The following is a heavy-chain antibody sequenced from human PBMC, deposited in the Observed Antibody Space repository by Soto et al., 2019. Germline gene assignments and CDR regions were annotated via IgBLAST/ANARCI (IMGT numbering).Heavy chain of an antibody. V-gene: IGHV3-30-3*01. Sequence: QVQLVESGGGVVQPGRSLRLSCAASGLTFSRYAMQWVRQAPGKGLEWVAVIIYDGSNKHYADSVQGRFTISRDNSKNTLYMQMNSQRAEVTAVYYCGAERGNNGYEGDDYWGQGTLVTVSS. D-gene: IGHD5-12*01. CDR3: GAERGNNGYEGDDY. CDR1: GLTFSRYA. CDR2: IIYDGSNK. J-gene: IGHJ4*02.